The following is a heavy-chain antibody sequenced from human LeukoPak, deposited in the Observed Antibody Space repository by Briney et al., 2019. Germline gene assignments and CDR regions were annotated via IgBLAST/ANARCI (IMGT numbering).Heavy chain of an antibody. Sequence: SVKVSCKASGGTFSSYAISWVRQAPGQGLEWMGGIIPIFGIANYAQKFQGRVTITADESTSTAYMELSSLRCEDTAVYYCARRDYDFWSGCYTGMGYYMDVWGKGTTVTVSS. CDR2: IIPIFGIA. CDR3: ARRDYDFWSGCYTGMGYYMDV. V-gene: IGHV1-69*13. D-gene: IGHD3-3*01. J-gene: IGHJ6*03. CDR1: GGTFSSYA.